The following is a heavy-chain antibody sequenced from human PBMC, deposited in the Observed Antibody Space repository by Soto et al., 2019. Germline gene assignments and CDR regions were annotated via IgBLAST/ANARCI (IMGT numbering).Heavy chain of an antibody. CDR2: IRAYNGNT. CDR3: AGDLPTMDV. CDR1: GYTFTSYG. J-gene: IGHJ6*02. V-gene: IGHV1-18*01. Sequence: GASGKASCKASGYTFTSYGISWVRQAPGQGLEWMGWIRAYNGNTNYAQKLQGRATMTTDTSTSTAYMELRSLRSDDTAVYYCAGDLPTMDVWGQGTTVTVYS.